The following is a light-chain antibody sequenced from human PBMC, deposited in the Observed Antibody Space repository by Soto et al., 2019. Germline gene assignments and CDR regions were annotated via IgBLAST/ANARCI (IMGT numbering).Light chain of an antibody. CDR3: QQHYNYPLT. J-gene: IGKJ4*01. CDR2: TTS. CDR1: QGISRA. Sequence: IQLTQSPSSLAASVGDRVTITCRASQGISRALSWYQQKPGSAPKLLIYTTSNLRGGVPSRFSASGSDTEFTLIVSSLQPEDFATYYCQQHYNYPLTFGGGTKVEIK. V-gene: IGKV1-9*01.